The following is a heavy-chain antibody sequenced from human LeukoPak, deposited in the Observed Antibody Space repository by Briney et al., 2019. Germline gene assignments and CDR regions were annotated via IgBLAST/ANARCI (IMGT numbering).Heavy chain of an antibody. D-gene: IGHD6-13*01. CDR2: INPNSGGT. V-gene: IGHV1-2*02. CDR3: ARDQVPITAALTNWFDP. CDR1: GYTFTGYY. Sequence: GASVKVSCKASGYTFTGYYMHWVRQAPGQGLEWMGWINPNSGGTNYAQKFQGRVTITRDTSISTAYMKLSRLRSDDTAMYYCARDQVPITAALTNWFDPWGQGTLVTVSS. J-gene: IGHJ5*02.